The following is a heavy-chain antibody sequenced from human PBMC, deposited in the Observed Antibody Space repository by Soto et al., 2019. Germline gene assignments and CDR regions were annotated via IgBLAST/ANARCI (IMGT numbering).Heavy chain of an antibody. J-gene: IGHJ4*02. CDR1: GGPFNTFG. CDR3: ARTRQRRPVVYVDY. CDR2: IIPKYGTT. V-gene: IGHV1-69*01. Sequence: QVQLMQSGAEVTKPGSSVKVSCKASGGPFNTFGISWVRQAPGQGLEWMGGIIPKYGTTNYARRFQGRVTITADESTTTAYLELSSLRHDDTAIYYCARTRQRRPVVYVDYWGQGTPISDTS. D-gene: IGHD2-2*01.